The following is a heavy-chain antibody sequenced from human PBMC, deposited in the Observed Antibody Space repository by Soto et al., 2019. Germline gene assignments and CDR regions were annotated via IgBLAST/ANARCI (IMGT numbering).Heavy chain of an antibody. V-gene: IGHV3-23*01. J-gene: IGHJ4*02. CDR3: AKDPYDTSGYYSSC. CDR2: ISGSGGTT. Sequence: PGGSLRLSCTTSGFTFSSYAMSWVRQAPGKGLEWVSAISGSGGTTYYADSVEGRFTISRDNSKNTLYLRMSSLRAEDSAVYYCAKDPYDTSGYYSSCWGQGTLVTVSS. CDR1: GFTFSSYA. D-gene: IGHD3-22*01.